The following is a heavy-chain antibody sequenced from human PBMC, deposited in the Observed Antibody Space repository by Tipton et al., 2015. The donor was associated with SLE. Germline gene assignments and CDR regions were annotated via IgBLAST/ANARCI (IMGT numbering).Heavy chain of an antibody. CDR3: ARGRDGYIY. D-gene: IGHD5-24*01. CDR1: GASLSSSSSY. V-gene: IGHV4-61*05. J-gene: IGHJ4*02. Sequence: TLSLTCIVTGASLSSSSSYWGWIRQPPGKGLEWIGYIFYRGNSNYNPSLKGRVTMSVDMSKNQFSLRLRSVSAADTAVYYCARGRDGYIYWGQGALVTVSP. CDR2: IFYRGNS.